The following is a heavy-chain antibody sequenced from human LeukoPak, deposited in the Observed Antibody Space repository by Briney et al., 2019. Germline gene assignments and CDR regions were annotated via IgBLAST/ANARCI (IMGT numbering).Heavy chain of an antibody. J-gene: IGHJ6*02. CDR2: ISDSGGST. Sequence: GGSLRLSCAASGFTFSSYAMSWVRQAPGKGLEWVSAISDSGGSTYYADSVKGRFTISRDNSKNTLSLQMNTLRVEDTAVYYCARGGYYAMDVWGHGTAVTVFS. CDR3: ARGGYYAMDV. V-gene: IGHV3-23*01. CDR1: GFTFSSYA.